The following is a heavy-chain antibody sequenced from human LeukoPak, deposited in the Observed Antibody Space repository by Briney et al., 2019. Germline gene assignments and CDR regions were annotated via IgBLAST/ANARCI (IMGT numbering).Heavy chain of an antibody. D-gene: IGHD6-19*01. Sequence: ASVKVSCKASGYTFNSYGISWVRQAPGQGLEGMGWISTYNGNTNYAQKLQGRVTMTTDTSTSTAYMELRSLRSDDTAFYYCAIMDYSSGWYYFDYWGQGTLVTVSS. CDR2: ISTYNGNT. CDR3: AIMDYSSGWYYFDY. J-gene: IGHJ4*02. CDR1: GYTFNSYG. V-gene: IGHV1-18*01.